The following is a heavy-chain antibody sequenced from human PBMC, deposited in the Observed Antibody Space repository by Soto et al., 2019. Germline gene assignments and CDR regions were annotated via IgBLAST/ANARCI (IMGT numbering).Heavy chain of an antibody. Sequence: PSGTLSLTCPVPGGSISSGDYYWSWIRQPPGKGLEGIGYIYYSGSTYYNPSLKSRVTISVDTSKNQFSLKLSSVTAADTAVYYCARDRYYYDSSGYPTLNWFDPWGQGTLVTVSS. J-gene: IGHJ5*02. CDR1: GGSISSGDYY. D-gene: IGHD3-22*01. CDR3: ARDRYYYDSSGYPTLNWFDP. CDR2: IYYSGST. V-gene: IGHV4-30-4*01.